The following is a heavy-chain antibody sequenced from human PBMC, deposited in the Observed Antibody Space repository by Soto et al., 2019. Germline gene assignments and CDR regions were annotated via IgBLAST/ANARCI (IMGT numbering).Heavy chain of an antibody. V-gene: IGHV3-23*01. CDR2: IRGSGGST. CDR1: GCTFSSYA. J-gene: IGHJ6*02. CDR3: AKSGLPLPPTQYYGMDV. Sequence: GGSLRLSCAASGCTFSSYAMSWVRQSPGKGLEWVSAIRGSGGSTYYADSVKGRFTISRDNSKNTLYLQMNSLRAEDTAVYYCAKSGLPLPPTQYYGMDVGGLVTMVTVSS. D-gene: IGHD5-12*01.